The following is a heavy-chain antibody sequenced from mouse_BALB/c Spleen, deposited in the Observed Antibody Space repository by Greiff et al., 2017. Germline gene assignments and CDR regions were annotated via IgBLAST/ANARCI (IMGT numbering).Heavy chain of an antibody. Sequence: EVKLVESGGGLVKPGGSLKLSCAASGFAFSSYDMSWVRQTPEKRLEWVAYISSGGGSTYYPDTVKGRFTISRDNAKNTLYLQMSSLKSEDTAMYYCARPDYGFPPFAYWGQGTLVTVSA. D-gene: IGHD1-1*01. CDR2: ISSGGGST. J-gene: IGHJ3*01. CDR3: ARPDYGFPPFAY. CDR1: GFAFSSYD. V-gene: IGHV5-12-1*01.